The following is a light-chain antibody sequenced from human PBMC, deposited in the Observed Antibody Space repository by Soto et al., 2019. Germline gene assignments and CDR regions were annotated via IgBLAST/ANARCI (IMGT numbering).Light chain of an antibody. V-gene: IGKV3-20*01. Sequence: EIVLTQSPGTLSLSPGERATLSCRASQSVSSSYLAWYQQKPGQAPRLLIYGASSRATGIPDRFSGSGSETDFTLTISRLEPEDVAVYYCQQYGSSLFTFGPGTKVDIK. CDR1: QSVSSSY. J-gene: IGKJ3*01. CDR3: QQYGSSLFT. CDR2: GAS.